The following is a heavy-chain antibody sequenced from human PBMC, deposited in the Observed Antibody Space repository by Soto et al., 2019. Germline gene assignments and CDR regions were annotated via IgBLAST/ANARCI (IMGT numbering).Heavy chain of an antibody. V-gene: IGHV3-30-3*01. J-gene: IGHJ6*02. CDR3: ARDYYRFNSGYGFSMDV. CDR1: GFNFSSYA. Sequence: PGGSLRLSCAASGFNFSSYAMHWVRQAPGKGLEWVAVISYDGSNKYYADSVKGRFTISRDNSKNTLYLQMNSLRAEDTAVYYCARDYYRFNSGYGFSMDVWGQGTTVTVSS. D-gene: IGHD5-12*01. CDR2: ISYDGSNK.